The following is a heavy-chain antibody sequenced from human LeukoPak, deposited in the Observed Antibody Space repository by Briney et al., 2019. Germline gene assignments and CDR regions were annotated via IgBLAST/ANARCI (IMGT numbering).Heavy chain of an antibody. D-gene: IGHD2-2*01. V-gene: IGHV3-21*01. CDR2: ISSSSSYI. Sequence: GGSLRLSCAASGFTFSSYSMNWVRQVPGKGLEWVSSISSSSSYIYYADSVKGRFTISRDNAKNSLYLQMNSLRAEDTAVYYCARDRPARGRYCSSTSCYSEEYFQHWGQGTLVTVSS. CDR3: ARDRPARGRYCSSTSCYSEEYFQH. CDR1: GFTFSSYS. J-gene: IGHJ1*01.